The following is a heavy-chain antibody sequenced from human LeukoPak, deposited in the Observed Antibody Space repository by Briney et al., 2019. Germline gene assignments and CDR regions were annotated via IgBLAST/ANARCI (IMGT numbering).Heavy chain of an antibody. CDR1: GGTFSSYA. CDR3: AMIPYYGSGTQKDYYYGMDV. J-gene: IGHJ6*02. CDR2: IIPIFGTA. V-gene: IGHV1-69*01. D-gene: IGHD3-10*01. Sequence: SVKVSCKASGGTFSSYAISWMRQAPGQGLEWMGGIIPIFGTANYAQKFQGRVTITADESTSTTYMELSSLRSEDTAVYYCAMIPYYGSGTQKDYYYGMDVWGQGTTVTVSS.